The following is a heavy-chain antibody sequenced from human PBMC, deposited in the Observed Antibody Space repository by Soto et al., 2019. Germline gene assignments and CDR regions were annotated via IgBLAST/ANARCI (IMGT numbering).Heavy chain of an antibody. CDR1: GYTFQNYH. J-gene: IGHJ4*02. Sequence: QVQLVQSGAAVKEPGASVKVSCKASGYTFQNYHMHWVRQAPGQGLEWMGIIHPSGDTKTYAQRCQGRLAMTIDASTSTAYMELSSLTSEATAVYFCARDLWGSWTVDYWGQGTLVTVSS. CDR3: ARDLWGSWTVDY. D-gene: IGHD3-16*01. V-gene: IGHV1-46*02. CDR2: IHPSGDTK.